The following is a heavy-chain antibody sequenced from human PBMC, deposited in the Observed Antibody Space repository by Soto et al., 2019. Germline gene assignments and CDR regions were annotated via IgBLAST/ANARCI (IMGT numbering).Heavy chain of an antibody. D-gene: IGHD3-10*01. V-gene: IGHV1-69*13. CDR3: ASTQPYGSGSYYTDWWFY. CDR1: GGTFSSYA. CDR2: LISMFGTA. Sequence: SVKVSCKASGGTFSSYAISWVRQAPGQGLEWMGGLISMFGTANYAQKLQGRVTITAXXXXXXAXLXLXXXXPEDTAVYYCASTQPYGSGSYYTDWWFYWG. J-gene: IGHJ4*01.